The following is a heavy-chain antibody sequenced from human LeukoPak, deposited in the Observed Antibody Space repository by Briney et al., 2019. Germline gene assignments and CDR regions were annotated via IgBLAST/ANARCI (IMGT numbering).Heavy chain of an antibody. J-gene: IGHJ3*01. CDR3: ARSPYSESYYGDAFDV. CDR1: GFTFSSYS. D-gene: IGHD1-26*01. CDR2: ISSSSTYI. V-gene: IGHV3-21*01. Sequence: GRSLRLSCAASGFTFSSYSMNWVRQAPGKGLEWVSAISSSSTYIYYADSVKGRFTISRDNAKNSLYLQMNSLRAEDTAVYYCARSPYSESYYGDAFDVWGQGTMVTVSS.